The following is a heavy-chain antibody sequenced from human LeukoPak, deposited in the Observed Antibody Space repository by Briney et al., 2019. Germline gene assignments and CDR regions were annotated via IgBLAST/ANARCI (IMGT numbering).Heavy chain of an antibody. J-gene: IGHJ4*02. CDR2: ISTNGGRT. Sequence: PGGSLRLSCAASGFSFSTSAMTWVRQAPGKGLEWVSSISTNGGRTYYADSVKGRFTISRDNSKNTLYLQMKSLRAEDTAVYYCAKDLFDTAMVLLWGQGTLVTVSS. D-gene: IGHD5-18*01. CDR1: GFSFSTSA. CDR3: AKDLFDTAMVLL. V-gene: IGHV3-23*01.